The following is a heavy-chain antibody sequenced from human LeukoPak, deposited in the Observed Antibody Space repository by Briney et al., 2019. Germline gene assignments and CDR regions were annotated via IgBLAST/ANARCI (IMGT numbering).Heavy chain of an antibody. J-gene: IGHJ3*02. V-gene: IGHV3-53*01. CDR3: ARHLSGDDI. CDR1: GFIVSSNY. Sequence: GGSLRLSCAASGFIVSSNYMSSVRQAPGKGLEWVSIIYSGGSTYYADSVKGRFTISRDNSKNTLYLQMNSLRAEDTAVYYCARHLSGDDIWGQGTMVTVSS. D-gene: IGHD4-17*01. CDR2: IYSGGST.